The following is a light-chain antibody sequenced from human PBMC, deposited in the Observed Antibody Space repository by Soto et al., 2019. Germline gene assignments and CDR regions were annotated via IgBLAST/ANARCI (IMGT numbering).Light chain of an antibody. J-gene: IGLJ2*01. CDR1: SSNIGKNY. CDR3: GTWDSSLSVV. V-gene: IGLV1-51*01. CDR2: DND. Sequence: QSVLTQPPSVSAAPGQKVTISCSGRSSNIGKNYVFWYQQFPGTAPKLLIYDNDKRPSGIPDRFFGSKSGTSATLGITGLQTGDEADYYCGTWDSSLSVVFGGGTKLTVL.